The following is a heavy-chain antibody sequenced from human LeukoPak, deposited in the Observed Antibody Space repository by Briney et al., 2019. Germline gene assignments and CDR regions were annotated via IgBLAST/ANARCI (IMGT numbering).Heavy chain of an antibody. D-gene: IGHD2-2*01. CDR1: GFTFSSYS. V-gene: IGHV3-21*04. J-gene: IGHJ6*02. CDR3: AKGHNCSSTSCYFVSTYYYGMDV. Sequence: PGGSLRLSCSASGFTFSSYSMNWVRQAPGKGLEWVLSISSSSSYIYYADSVKGRFTISRDNAKNSLYLQMNSLRAEDTAVYYCAKGHNCSSTSCYFVSTYYYGMDVWGQGTTVTVSS. CDR2: ISSSSSYI.